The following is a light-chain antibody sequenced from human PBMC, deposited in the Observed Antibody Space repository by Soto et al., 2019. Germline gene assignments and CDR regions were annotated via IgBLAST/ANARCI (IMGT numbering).Light chain of an antibody. CDR3: QQRSNWAIT. J-gene: IGKJ5*01. Sequence: ENVLTQSPGTLSLSPGGRATLSCRASQSVSIYLAWYQQKPGQAPRLLIYDASNRATGIPARFSGSGSGTDFTLTISSLEPEDFAVYYCQQRSNWAITFGQGTRLEIK. CDR1: QSVSIY. CDR2: DAS. V-gene: IGKV3-11*01.